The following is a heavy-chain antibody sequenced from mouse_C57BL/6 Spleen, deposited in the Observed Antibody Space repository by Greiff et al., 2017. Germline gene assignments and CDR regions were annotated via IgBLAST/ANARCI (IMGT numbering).Heavy chain of an antibody. CDR1: GFTFSDYH. J-gene: IGHJ2*01. CDR2: INYDGSST. CDR3: SSDFLYYFDY. Sequence: EVKVVESEGGLVQPGSSMKLSCTASGFTFSDYHMAWVRQVQEKGLEWVANINYDGSSTYYLDYLKSSFIISRENAKNNLYLHMIRLKSEAVSTCYCSSDFLYYFDYWGQGTTLTVSS. V-gene: IGHV5-16*01. D-gene: IGHD2-13*01.